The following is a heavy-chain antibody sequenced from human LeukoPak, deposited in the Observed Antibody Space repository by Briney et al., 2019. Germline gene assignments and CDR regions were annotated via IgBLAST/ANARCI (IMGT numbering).Heavy chain of an antibody. CDR3: ARQSIEMTTISDYFVY. CDR2: IYPGDSDT. CDR1: GYSFTSYW. V-gene: IGHV5-51*01. Sequence: GESLKISCKGSGYSFTSYWIGWVRQMPGKGLEWMGIIYPGDSDTRYSPSFQGQVTISADKSISTAYLQWSSLKASDTAMYYCARQSIEMTTISDYFVYWGQGTLVTVSS. D-gene: IGHD5-24*01. J-gene: IGHJ4*02.